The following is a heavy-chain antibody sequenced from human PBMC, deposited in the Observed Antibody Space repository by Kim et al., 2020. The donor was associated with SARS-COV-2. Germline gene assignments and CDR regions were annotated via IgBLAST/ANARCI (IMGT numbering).Heavy chain of an antibody. CDR2: ISYDGSNK. CDR1: GFTFSSYG. Sequence: GGSPRLSCAASGFTFSSYGMHWVRQAPGKGLEWVAVISYDGSNKYYADSVKGRFTISRDNSKNTLYLQMNSLRAEDTAVYYCARGAVAGDDAFDVWGQGT. CDR3: ARGAVAGDDAFDV. V-gene: IGHV3-30*03. J-gene: IGHJ3*01. D-gene: IGHD6-19*01.